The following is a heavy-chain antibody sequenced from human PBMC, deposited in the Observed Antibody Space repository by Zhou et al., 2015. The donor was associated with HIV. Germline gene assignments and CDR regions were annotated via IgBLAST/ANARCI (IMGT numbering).Heavy chain of an antibody. J-gene: IGHJ4*02. Sequence: QVQLVQSGAEVKKPGASVKVSCKASGYTFNSYGISWVRQAPGEGLEWMGRTSTYTGSTDSVQKFQGRVTMTTDTSTNTAYMDLRSLRSDDTAVYYCARTTYYDGSGYYYFDYWGQGTLITVSS. CDR3: ARTTYYDGSGYYYFDY. CDR2: TSTYTGST. D-gene: IGHD3-22*01. V-gene: IGHV1-18*01. CDR1: GYTFNSYG.